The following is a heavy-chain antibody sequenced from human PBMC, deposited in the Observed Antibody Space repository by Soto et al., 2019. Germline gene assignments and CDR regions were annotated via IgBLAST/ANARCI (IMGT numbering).Heavy chain of an antibody. Sequence: SETLSLACTVSGGYIRSYYWSWIRQNPGKGVEWIGYMFYSGSTNYNPSLKSRVTISVDTSKNQFSLNLISVTAADTAVYYCARGGPKYCSGGSCDNWSDPWRQGSLVTVT. D-gene: IGHD2-15*01. CDR2: MFYSGST. J-gene: IGHJ5*02. CDR1: GGYIRSYY. CDR3: ARGGPKYCSGGSCDNWSDP. V-gene: IGHV4-59*12.